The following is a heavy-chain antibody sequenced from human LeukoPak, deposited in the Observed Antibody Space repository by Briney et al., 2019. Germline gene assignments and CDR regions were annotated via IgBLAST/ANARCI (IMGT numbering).Heavy chain of an antibody. CDR2: IWHDGNKT. CDR3: ARSMVVTAETDY. V-gene: IGHV3-33*01. D-gene: IGHD2-21*02. Sequence: PGGSLRLSCAASGFTTCSYAMRWVCQAPGKGLEWVAVIWHDGNKTYYGDSVRGRFTNSRDNSKNTLYLQMNSLRAEDTAVYYYARSMVVTAETDYWGQGTLVTVSS. CDR1: GFTTCSYA. J-gene: IGHJ4*02.